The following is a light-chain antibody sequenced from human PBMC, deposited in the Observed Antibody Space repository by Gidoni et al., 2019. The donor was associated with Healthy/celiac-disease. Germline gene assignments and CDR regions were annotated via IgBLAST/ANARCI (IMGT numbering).Light chain of an antibody. CDR1: QSVSSSY. J-gene: IGKJ3*01. V-gene: IGKV3-20*01. CDR3: QQYGSSQA. CDR2: GAS. Sequence: EIVLTQSPGTLSLSPGERATLSCRASQSVSSSYLAWYQQKPGQAPRLLIYGASSRATGIPDRFSGSGSGTDFTLTISRLEPEDFAVYYCQQYGSSQAFGPXTKVDIK.